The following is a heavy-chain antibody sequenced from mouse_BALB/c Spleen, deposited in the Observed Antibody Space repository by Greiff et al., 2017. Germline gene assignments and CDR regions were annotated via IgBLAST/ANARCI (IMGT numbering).Heavy chain of an antibody. CDR1: GYTFTSYV. CDR3: TRGVYYDYFDY. V-gene: IGHV1-14*01. CDR2: INPYNDGT. Sequence: VQLKESGPELVKPGASVKMSCKASGYTFTSYVMHWVKQKPGQGLEWIGYINPYNDGTKYNQKFKGKATLTADKSSSTAYMELRSLTSEDSAVYYCTRGVYYDYFDYWGQGTTLTVSS. D-gene: IGHD2-4*01. J-gene: IGHJ2*01.